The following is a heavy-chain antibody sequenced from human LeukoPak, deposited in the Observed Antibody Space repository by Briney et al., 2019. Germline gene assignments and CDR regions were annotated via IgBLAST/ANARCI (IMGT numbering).Heavy chain of an antibody. J-gene: IGHJ3*02. CDR2: ISSSSSSYK. CDR3: VAAGTKFRGAFDI. CDR1: GFTFSSYS. V-gene: IGHV3-21*01. D-gene: IGHD6-13*01. Sequence: GGSLRLSCAASGFTFSSYSMNWVRQAPGKGLEWVSSISSSSSSYKYYADSVKGRFTISRDNAKNSLYLQMNSLRAEDTAVYYCVAAGTKFRGAFDIWGQGTMVTVSS.